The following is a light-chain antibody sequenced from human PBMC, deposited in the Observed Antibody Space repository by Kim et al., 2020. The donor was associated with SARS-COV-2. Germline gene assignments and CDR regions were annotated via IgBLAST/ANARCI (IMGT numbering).Light chain of an antibody. CDR1: KLGDKY. J-gene: IGLJ3*02. CDR3: QTWDSTTGV. Sequence: ELTQSPSVSVSPGQTASITCSGDKLGDKYVCWYQQKPGQSPVRVMYEDNRRPSGIPERFLGSNSGNTATLTISGTQAVDEADYYCQTWDSTTGVFGGGTQLTVL. CDR2: EDN. V-gene: IGLV3-1*01.